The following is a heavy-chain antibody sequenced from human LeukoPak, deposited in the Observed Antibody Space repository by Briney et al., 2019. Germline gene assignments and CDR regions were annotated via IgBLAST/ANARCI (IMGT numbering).Heavy chain of an antibody. CDR3: ARDITYYYDSSGYKADY. J-gene: IGHJ4*02. V-gene: IGHV3-21*01. CDR1: GFTFSSYS. Sequence: PGGSLRLSCAASGFTFSSYSMNWVRQAPGKGLEWVSSISSSSSYIYYADSVKGRFTISRDNAKNSLYPQMNSLRAEDTAVYYCARDITYYYDSSGYKADYWGQGTLVTVSS. CDR2: ISSSSSYI. D-gene: IGHD3-22*01.